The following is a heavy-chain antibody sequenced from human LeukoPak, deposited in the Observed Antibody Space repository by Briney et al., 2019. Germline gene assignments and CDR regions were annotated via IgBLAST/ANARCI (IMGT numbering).Heavy chain of an antibody. CDR1: GGSISSYY. V-gene: IGHV4-59*01. CDR3: ARDPGSGWYPGYFDY. D-gene: IGHD6-19*01. J-gene: IGHJ4*02. Sequence: SETLSLTCTVSGGSISSYYGSWIRQPPGKGLEWIGYIYYSGSTNYNPSLKSRVTISVDTSKNQFSLKLSSVTAADTAVYYCARDPGSGWYPGYFDYWGQGTLVTVSS. CDR2: IYYSGST.